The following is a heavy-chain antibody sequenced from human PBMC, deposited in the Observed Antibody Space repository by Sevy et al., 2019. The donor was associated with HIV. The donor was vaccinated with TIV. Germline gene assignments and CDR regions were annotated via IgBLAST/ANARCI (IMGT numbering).Heavy chain of an antibody. J-gene: IGHJ5*02. CDR1: GGSVSSGSYY. CDR3: ARAIGYCSSTSCYLVNLIWFDP. Sequence: SETLSLTCTVSGGSVSSGSYYWSWIRQPPGKGLEWIGYIYYSGSTNYNPSLKSRVTISVDTSKDQFSLKLSSVTGADTAVYYCARAIGYCSSTSCYLVNLIWFDPWGQGTLVTVSS. V-gene: IGHV4-61*01. CDR2: IYYSGST. D-gene: IGHD2-2*01.